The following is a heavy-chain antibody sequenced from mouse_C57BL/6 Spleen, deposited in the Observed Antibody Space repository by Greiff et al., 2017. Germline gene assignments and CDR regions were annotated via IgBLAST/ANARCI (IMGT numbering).Heavy chain of an antibody. J-gene: IGHJ2*01. CDR2: IRLKSDNYAT. D-gene: IGHD1-1*01. Sequence: EVKLVESGGGLVQPGGSMKLSCVASGFTFSNYWMNWVRQSPEKGLEWVAQIRLKSDNYATHYAESVKGRFTISRDDSKSSVYLQMNNLRAEDTGIYYCTVPVFITTVVATDYWGQGTTLTVSS. V-gene: IGHV6-3*01. CDR3: TVPVFITTVVATDY. CDR1: GFTFSNYW.